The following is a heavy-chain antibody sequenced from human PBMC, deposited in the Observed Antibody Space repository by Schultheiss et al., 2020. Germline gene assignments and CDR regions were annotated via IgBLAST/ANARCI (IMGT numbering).Heavy chain of an antibody. CDR2: IYYSGST. CDR1: GGSISSGSYY. Sequence: SETLSLTCTVSGGSISSGSYYWSWIRQPPGKGLEWIGYIYYSGSTNYNPSLKSRVTISVDTSKNQFSLKLSSVTAADTAVYYCAGYEDAFDIWGQGTMVTVSS. V-gene: IGHV4-61*01. CDR3: AGYEDAFDI. D-gene: IGHD5-12*01. J-gene: IGHJ3*02.